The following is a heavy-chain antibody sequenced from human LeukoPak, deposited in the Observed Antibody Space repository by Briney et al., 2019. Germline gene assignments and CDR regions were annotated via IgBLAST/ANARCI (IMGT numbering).Heavy chain of an antibody. D-gene: IGHD1-26*01. J-gene: IGHJ3*02. CDR1: GYTFTSYG. V-gene: IGHV1-18*01. CDR3: AIAEYAGIVRANAAFDI. Sequence: GASVKVSCKASGYTFTSYGISWVRQAPGQGLEWMGWISAYNGNTNYAQKLQGRVTMTTDTSTSTAYMELRSLRSDDTAVYYCAIAEYAGIVRANAAFDIWGQGTMVTVSS. CDR2: ISAYNGNT.